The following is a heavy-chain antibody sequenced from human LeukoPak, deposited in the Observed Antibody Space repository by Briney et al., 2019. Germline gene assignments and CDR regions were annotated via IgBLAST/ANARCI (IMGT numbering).Heavy chain of an antibody. V-gene: IGHV4-59*01. CDR3: ATTLKWLAFDY. J-gene: IGHJ4*02. CDR2: IHSIENS. CDR1: GDSINTYF. D-gene: IGHD3-22*01. Sequence: SETLSLTCTVSGDSINTYFWSWIRQAPGKGLEWIGNIHSIENSNYNPSLKSRVTISLDMSKKQFSLKMTSVTAADTAVYYCATTLKWLAFDYWGQGTLVTVSS.